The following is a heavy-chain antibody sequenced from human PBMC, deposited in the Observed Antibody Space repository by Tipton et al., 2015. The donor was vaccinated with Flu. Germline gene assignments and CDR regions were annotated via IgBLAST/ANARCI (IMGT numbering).Heavy chain of an antibody. CDR3: AGREGMDV. D-gene: IGHD1-26*01. Sequence: LRLSCTVSGGSISSSSYYWGWIRQPPGKGLEWFGGIYYSGSTYYNPSLKSRVTISVDTSKNQFALKLSSVTAADTAVYYCAGREGMDVWGQGTTVTVSS. CDR1: GGSISSSSYY. V-gene: IGHV4-39*06. J-gene: IGHJ6*02. CDR2: IYYSGST.